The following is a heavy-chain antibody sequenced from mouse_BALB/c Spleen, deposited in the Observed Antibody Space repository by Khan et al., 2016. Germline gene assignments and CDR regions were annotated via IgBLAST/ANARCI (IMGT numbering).Heavy chain of an antibody. Sequence: VQLLESGPGLVKPSQSLSLTCTVTGYSITSDYAWNWIRQFPGNRLEWMGYISYSGSTSYNPSLKSRISITRDTSKNQFFLQLNSVTSEDTATYYCARSDDGDKDAMDYWGQGTSVTVSS. CDR3: ARSDDGDKDAMDY. J-gene: IGHJ4*01. D-gene: IGHD1-1*01. CDR1: GYSITSDYA. V-gene: IGHV3-2*02. CDR2: ISYSGST.